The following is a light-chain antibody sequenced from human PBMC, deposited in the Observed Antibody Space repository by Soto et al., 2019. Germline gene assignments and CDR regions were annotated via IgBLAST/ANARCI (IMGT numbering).Light chain of an antibody. J-gene: IGLJ1*01. Sequence: QSVLTQPASVSGSPGQSITISCTGTSSDVGSYNLVSWYQQHPGKAPKLMIYEGSKRPSGVSNRFSGSKSGNTASLTISGLQGKYVGDYYLPLYAGRTTPYIYRSWPKVTVL. CDR3: PLYAGRTTPYI. CDR1: SSDVGSYNL. V-gene: IGLV2-23*01. CDR2: EGS.